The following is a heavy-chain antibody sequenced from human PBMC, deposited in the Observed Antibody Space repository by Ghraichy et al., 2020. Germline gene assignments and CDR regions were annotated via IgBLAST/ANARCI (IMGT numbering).Heavy chain of an antibody. D-gene: IGHD3-3*01. CDR2: ISAYNGNT. J-gene: IGHJ1*01. CDR3: ARSGPNYDFWSGAEYFQH. CDR1: GYTFTSYG. Sequence: ASVKVSCKASGYTFTSYGISWVRQAPGQGLEWMGWISAYNGNTNYAQKLQGRVTMTTDTSTSTAYMELRSLRSDDTAVYYCARSGPNYDFWSGAEYFQHWGQGTLVTVSS. V-gene: IGHV1-18*01.